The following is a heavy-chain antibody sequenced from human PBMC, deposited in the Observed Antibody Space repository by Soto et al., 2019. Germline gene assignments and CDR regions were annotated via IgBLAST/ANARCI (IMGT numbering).Heavy chain of an antibody. V-gene: IGHV1-46*01. CDR1: GYTFTTYY. J-gene: IGHJ4*02. Sequence: QVQLVQSGAEVKRPGASVKVSCKASGYTFTTYYMHWVRQAAGQGLEWLGIINPNGGSTTYAQKFHGRVTMTRDTSTRTVYLELSSLRSEDTAVYYCARAGYCSGGTCFHGNCDYWGQGTLVTVSA. CDR2: INPNGGST. D-gene: IGHD2-15*01. CDR3: ARAGYCSGGTCFHGNCDY.